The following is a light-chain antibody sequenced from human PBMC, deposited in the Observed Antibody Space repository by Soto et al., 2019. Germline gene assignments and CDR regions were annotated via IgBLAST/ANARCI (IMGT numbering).Light chain of an antibody. V-gene: IGKV1-5*03. J-gene: IGKJ1*01. Sequence: DIQMTQSPSTLSASVGDRVTSTCRASQSISSRLAWYQQKPGKAPKLLIYKASSLESGVPSRFSGSGSGTEFTLTISSLQPDDFATYYCQQYISLWTFGQGTKVEIK. CDR2: KAS. CDR1: QSISSR. CDR3: QQYISLWT.